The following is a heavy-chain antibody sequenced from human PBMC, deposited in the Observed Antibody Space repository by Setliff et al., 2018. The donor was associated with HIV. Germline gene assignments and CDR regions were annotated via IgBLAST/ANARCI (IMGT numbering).Heavy chain of an antibody. CDR2: IHSDGSST. V-gene: IGHV3-74*01. Sequence: GGSLRLSCAASGFTFSSYWMHWVRQAPGKGLVWVSRIHSDGSSTSYADSVKGRFTISRDNSKNTLSLHMNSLTTEDTAIYYCAKDRSQGLPPIQPFDSWGQGTQVTAPQ. D-gene: IGHD5-12*01. CDR3: AKDRSQGLPPIQPFDS. CDR1: GFTFSSYW. J-gene: IGHJ4*02.